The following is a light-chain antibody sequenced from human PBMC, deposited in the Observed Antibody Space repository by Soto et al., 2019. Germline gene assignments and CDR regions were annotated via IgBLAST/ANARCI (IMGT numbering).Light chain of an antibody. J-gene: IGKJ2*01. CDR2: GAS. CDR3: HQYGSLYT. CDR1: QSVSSSY. Sequence: EIVLTQSPGTLSLSPGERATLSCRASQSVSSSYLAWYQQKPGQAPRLLIYGASSRATGIPDRFSGSGSGTDFTLTISRVEHEYFAVYCCHQYGSLYTFGQGTKVEIK. V-gene: IGKV3-20*01.